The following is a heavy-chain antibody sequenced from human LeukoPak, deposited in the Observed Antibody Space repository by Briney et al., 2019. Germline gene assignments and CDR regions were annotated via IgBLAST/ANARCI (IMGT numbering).Heavy chain of an antibody. CDR1: GFTFSTSG. D-gene: IGHD6-13*01. Sequence: GGSLRLSCAASGFTFSTSGMNWVRQAPGKGLEWVSYISSTSSTIYYADSVKGRFTISRDNAKNSMYLQMNSLRAEDTAVYYCARGTAAVYFDHWGQGILVTVSS. J-gene: IGHJ4*02. V-gene: IGHV3-48*04. CDR2: ISSTSSTI. CDR3: ARGTAAVYFDH.